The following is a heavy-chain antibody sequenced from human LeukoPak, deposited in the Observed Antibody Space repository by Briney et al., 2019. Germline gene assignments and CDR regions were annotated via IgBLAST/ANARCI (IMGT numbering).Heavy chain of an antibody. CDR2: IYTSGST. CDR1: GGSISSYY. V-gene: IGHV4-4*07. D-gene: IGHD3-3*01. Sequence: SSETPSLTCTVSGGSISSYYWSWIRQPAGKGLEWIGRIYTSGSTNYNPSLKSRVTMSVDTSKNQFSLKLSSVTAADTAVYYCARDSSHGPYRITIFGGRGWFDPWGQGTLVTVSS. J-gene: IGHJ5*02. CDR3: ARDSSHGPYRITIFGGRGWFDP.